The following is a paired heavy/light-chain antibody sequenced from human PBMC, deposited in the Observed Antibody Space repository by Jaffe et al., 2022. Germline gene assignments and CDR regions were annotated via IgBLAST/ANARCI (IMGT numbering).Light chain of an antibody. V-gene: IGLV2-14*01. CDR1: SSDVGYYNS. Sequence: QSALTQPASVSGSPGQSITISCTGISSDVGYYNSVSWYQQYPGKAPRLIIYEVNYRPSGVSNRFSGSKSGNTASLTISGLQAEDEAEYYCSSYTRSTTSRVFGGGTKLTVL. CDR3: SSYTRSTTSRV. CDR2: EVN. J-gene: IGLJ3*02.
Heavy chain of an antibody. CDR2: VSGSGGST. Sequence: EGQLLESGGGLVQPGESLRLSCAASGFMLSSYAMSWVRQAPGKGLEWVSGVSGSGGSTYYADSVKGRFTVSRDNSKNTVTLEMNSLRAEDTAIYYCAQHMAFKRFREFVLDHWGQGTLVTVSS. CDR3: AQHMAFKRFREFVLDH. J-gene: IGHJ4*02. D-gene: IGHD2-21*01. CDR1: GFMLSSYA. V-gene: IGHV3-23*01.